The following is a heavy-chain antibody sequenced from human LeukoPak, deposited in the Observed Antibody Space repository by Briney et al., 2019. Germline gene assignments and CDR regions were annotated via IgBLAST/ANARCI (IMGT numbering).Heavy chain of an antibody. CDR1: GGSIRIHY. V-gene: IGHV4-59*11. CDR2: IYYRGST. Sequence: SETLSLTCTVPGGSIRIHYGSWIRQPPGKGLEWIGYIYYRGSTNYNPSLKRRVTISADTSKNQFSLTLSSVTAADTAVYYCARVRGVGAFDIWGQGTMVTVSS. CDR3: ARVRGVGAFDI. D-gene: IGHD3-10*01. J-gene: IGHJ3*02.